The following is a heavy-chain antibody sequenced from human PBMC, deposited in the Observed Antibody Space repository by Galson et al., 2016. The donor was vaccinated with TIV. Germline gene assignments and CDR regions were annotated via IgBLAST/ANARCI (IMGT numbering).Heavy chain of an antibody. D-gene: IGHD5-18*01. J-gene: IGHJ4*02. V-gene: IGHV3-7*01. CDR3: ARDRGYDTYDF. Sequence: SLRLSCAASGFTFSRYWMSWVRQAPGKRLEWVADINEDGSEKIYLDSVEGRFTISRDNAKNSLSLQMNSLRGEETAVYYCARDRGYDTYDFWGQGSLVIVSS. CDR2: INEDGSEK. CDR1: GFTFSRYW.